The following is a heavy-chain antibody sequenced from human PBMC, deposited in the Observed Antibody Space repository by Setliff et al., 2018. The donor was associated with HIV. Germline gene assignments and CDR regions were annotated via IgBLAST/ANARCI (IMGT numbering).Heavy chain of an antibody. J-gene: IGHJ4*02. CDR2: INAGNGNT. D-gene: IGHD7-27*01. CDR1: GYTFTSYA. Sequence: ASVKVSCKASGYTFTSYAMHWVRQAPGQRLEWMGWINAGNGNTKYSQKFQGRVTITRDTSASTAYMGLSSLRSEDTAVYYCARDLPELGSLDYWGQGTLVTVSS. V-gene: IGHV1-3*01. CDR3: ARDLPELGSLDY.